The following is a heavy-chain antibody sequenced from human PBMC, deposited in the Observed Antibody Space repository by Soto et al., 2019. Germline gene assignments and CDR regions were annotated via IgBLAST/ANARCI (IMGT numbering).Heavy chain of an antibody. V-gene: IGHV1-2*02. CDR3: ARGGGVGVAGYAAFDM. D-gene: IGHD2-2*03. CDR1: GYPVTAYY. Sequence: QLHLVQSGAVVKKPGASVTVSCSASGYPVTAYYMHWVRQAPGRGLEWMGGINPATGGAKYTQTVQGRVTMSRAPAKSTVFMELSGLTYEDTAVFYRARGGGVGVAGYAAFDMCGQGTLVSVSS. J-gene: IGHJ3*02. CDR2: INPATGGA.